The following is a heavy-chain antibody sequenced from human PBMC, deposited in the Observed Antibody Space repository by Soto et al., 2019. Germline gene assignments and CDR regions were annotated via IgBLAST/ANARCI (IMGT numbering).Heavy chain of an antibody. D-gene: IGHD6-25*01. Sequence: EEQLVESGGGLVQPGGSLRLSCAASGYPFIIYWIYWVRQVPGERLEYVSRISTDGGGSTYADSVKGRFTISTDTAKNTVYLQMNSLLVEDTAIYYCARGGGNHAFDVWGQGTMVTVSP. CDR3: ARGGGNHAFDV. CDR2: ISTDGGGS. V-gene: IGHV3-74*01. CDR1: GYPFIIYW. J-gene: IGHJ3*01.